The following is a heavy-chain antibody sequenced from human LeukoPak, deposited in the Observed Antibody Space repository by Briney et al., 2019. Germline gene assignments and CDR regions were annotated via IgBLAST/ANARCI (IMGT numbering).Heavy chain of an antibody. CDR1: GFTFSSYA. CDR2: ISYDGSNK. CDR3: AKYGPQDSGSSHFDY. D-gene: IGHD1-26*01. Sequence: GGSLRLSCAASGFTFSSYAMHWVRQAPGKGLEWVAVISYDGSNKYYADSVKGRFTTSRDNSKNTLFLQMNSLRAEDTAIYYCAKYGPQDSGSSHFDYWGQGALVTVSS. J-gene: IGHJ4*02. V-gene: IGHV3-30*04.